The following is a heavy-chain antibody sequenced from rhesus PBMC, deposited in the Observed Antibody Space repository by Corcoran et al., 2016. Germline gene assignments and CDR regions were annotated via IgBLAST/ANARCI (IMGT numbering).Heavy chain of an antibody. V-gene: IGHV4S11*01. CDR3: ARDSEAAAGMGSLDV. CDR2: IYGRGSST. J-gene: IGHJ5-2*02. Sequence: QVQLQESGPGLVKPLETLSLTCAVSGGSFSSTYWRWIRHPPGTGLEWIGYIYGRGSSTNYNPSLKSRVTLSVDTSKNQFSLKLSSVTAADTAVYYWARDSEAAAGMGSLDVWGRGVLVTVSS. D-gene: IGHD6-31*01. CDR1: GGSFSSTY.